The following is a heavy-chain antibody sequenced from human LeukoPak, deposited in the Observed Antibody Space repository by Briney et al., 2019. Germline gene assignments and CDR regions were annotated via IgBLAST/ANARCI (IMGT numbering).Heavy chain of an antibody. Sequence: ASVKVSCKGSGYTFSGYYMHWVRQAPGQGLEWMGWINPNSGGTNYAQKFQGRVTVTRDTSISTAYMELSRLRSDDTAVYYCARGGRATSRGSLDYWGQGTLVTVSS. J-gene: IGHJ4*02. CDR1: GYTFSGYY. V-gene: IGHV1-2*02. CDR3: ARGGRATSRGSLDY. D-gene: IGHD5-12*01. CDR2: INPNSGGT.